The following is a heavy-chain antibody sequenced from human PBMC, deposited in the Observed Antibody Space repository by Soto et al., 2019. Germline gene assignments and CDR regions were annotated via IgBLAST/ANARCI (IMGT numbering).Heavy chain of an antibody. CDR1: GFTFSSYS. V-gene: IGHV3-21*01. CDR3: ARDRYCTNGVCYLGGYYYYYGMDV. Sequence: GGSLRLSCAASGFTFSSYSMNWVRQAPGKGLEWVSSISSSSSYIYYADSVKGRFTISRDNAKNSLYLQMNSLRAEDTAVYYCARDRYCTNGVCYLGGYYYYYGMDVWGKGTTVTVSS. D-gene: IGHD2-8*01. J-gene: IGHJ6*04. CDR2: ISSSSSYI.